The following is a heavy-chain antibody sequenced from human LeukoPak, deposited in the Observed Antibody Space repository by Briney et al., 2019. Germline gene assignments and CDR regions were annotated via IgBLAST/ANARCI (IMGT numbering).Heavy chain of an antibody. Sequence: PGGSLRLSCAASGFTFGSYWMSWVRQAPGKGLEWVANIKQDGSEKYYVDSVKGRFTISRDNAKNSLYLQMNSLRAEDTAVYYCASHSGWYERFDYWGQGTLVTVSS. CDR1: GFTFGSYW. D-gene: IGHD6-19*01. CDR3: ASHSGWYERFDY. V-gene: IGHV3-7*01. J-gene: IGHJ4*02. CDR2: IKQDGSEK.